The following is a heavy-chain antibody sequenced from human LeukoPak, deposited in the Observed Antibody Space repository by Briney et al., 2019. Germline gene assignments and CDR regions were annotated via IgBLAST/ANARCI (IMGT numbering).Heavy chain of an antibody. CDR1: GFIFSNVW. J-gene: IGHJ4*02. CDR2: ISHDGTKK. V-gene: IGHV3-30-3*01. CDR3: ARDKIYRGSGSCLDY. D-gene: IGHD3-10*01. Sequence: GGSLRLSCVGSGFIFSNVWMSWVRQAPGKGLEWMAVISHDGTKKDYADSVKGRFTISRDSSNNALYLQMDSLRAEDTAVYYCARDKIYRGSGSCLDYWGQGTLVTVSS.